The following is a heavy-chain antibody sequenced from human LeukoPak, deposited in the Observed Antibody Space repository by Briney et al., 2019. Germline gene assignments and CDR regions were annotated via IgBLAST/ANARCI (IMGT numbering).Heavy chain of an antibody. CDR3: ARPATGYCSSAGCHWDS. D-gene: IGHD2-2*01. Sequence: PGGSLRLSCAASGFTFSTHSMYWVRQAPGKGLEWVSSISASSNFIHHAESVRGRFTISRDNATKSLYLQMKSLGAQDTAVYYCARPATGYCSSAGCHWDSWGQGTLVTVSS. CDR1: GFTFSTHS. J-gene: IGHJ4*02. CDR2: ISASSNFI. V-gene: IGHV3-21*01.